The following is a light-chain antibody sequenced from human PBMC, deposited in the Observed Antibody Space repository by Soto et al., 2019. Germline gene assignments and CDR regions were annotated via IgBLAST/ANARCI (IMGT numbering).Light chain of an antibody. J-gene: IGLJ1*01. CDR3: SSYTSSSTV. CDR2: EVT. CDR1: SSDGDDYKD. Sequence: QSALTQPASVSGSPGQSITISCTGISSDGDDYKDVSWYQQHPGKAPKLMIYEVTYRPSGVSNRFSGSKSGNTASLTISGLQAEDEADYYCSSYTSSSTVFGTGTNVTVL. V-gene: IGLV2-14*01.